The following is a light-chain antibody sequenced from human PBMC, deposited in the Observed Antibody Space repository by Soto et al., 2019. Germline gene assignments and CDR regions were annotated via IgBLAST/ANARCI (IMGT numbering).Light chain of an antibody. CDR3: QHQGT. J-gene: IGKJ2*01. V-gene: IGKV3-15*01. Sequence: EIVMTQSPATLSVSLGERATLSCRASQSVSSNLAWYQQKPGQAPRLLIYGASTRATGIPARFSGSGSGTEFTLTISNLQSEDFAVYYCQHQGTFGQGTKLEIK. CDR2: GAS. CDR1: QSVSSN.